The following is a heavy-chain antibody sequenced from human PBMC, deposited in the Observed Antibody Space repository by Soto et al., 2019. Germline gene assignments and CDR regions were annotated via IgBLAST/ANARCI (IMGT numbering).Heavy chain of an antibody. CDR1: GYTFTSYA. V-gene: IGHV1-3*01. CDR3: ARLGVVRGVYNWFDP. Sequence: ASVKVSCKASGYTFTSYAMHWVRQAPGQRLEWMGWINADNGNTKYSQKFQGRVTITRDTSASTAYMELSSLRSEDTAVYYCARLGVVRGVYNWFDPWGQGTLVTVSS. D-gene: IGHD3-10*01. J-gene: IGHJ5*02. CDR2: INADNGNT.